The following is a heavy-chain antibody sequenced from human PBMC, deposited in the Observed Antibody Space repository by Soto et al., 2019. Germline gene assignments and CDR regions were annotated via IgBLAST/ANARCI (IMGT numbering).Heavy chain of an antibody. CDR2: ISSSSSTI. V-gene: IGHV3-48*01. Sequence: GGSLRLSCAASGFTFSSYSMNWVRQAPGKGLEWVSYISSSSSTIYYADSVKGRFTISRDNAKNSLYLQMNSLRAEDTAVYYCARERITIFGVVTEPYYYYMDVWGKGTTVTVSS. CDR1: GFTFSSYS. D-gene: IGHD3-3*01. CDR3: ARERITIFGVVTEPYYYYMDV. J-gene: IGHJ6*03.